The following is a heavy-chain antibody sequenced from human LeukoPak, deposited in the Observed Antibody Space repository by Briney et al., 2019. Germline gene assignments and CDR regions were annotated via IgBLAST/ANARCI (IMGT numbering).Heavy chain of an antibody. J-gene: IGHJ4*02. CDR1: GGSFSGYY. CDR2: ISSSSSYI. V-gene: IGHV3-21*01. CDR3: ARATYYYDPRFDY. Sequence: ETLSLTCAVYGGSFSGYYWSWIRQPPGKGLEWVSSISSSSSYIYYADSVKGRFTISRDNAKNSLYLQMNSLRAEDTAVYYCARATYYYDPRFDYWGQGTLVTVSS. D-gene: IGHD3-22*01.